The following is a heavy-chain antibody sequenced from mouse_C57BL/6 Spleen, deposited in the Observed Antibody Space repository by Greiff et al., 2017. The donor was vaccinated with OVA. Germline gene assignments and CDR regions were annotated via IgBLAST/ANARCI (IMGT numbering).Heavy chain of an antibody. CDR1: GYTFTSYG. Sequence: QVQLKESGAELARPGASVKLSCKASGYTFTSYGISWVKQRTGQGLEWIGEIYPRSGNTYSNEKFKGKATLTADKSSSTAYMELRSLTSEDSAVYFCARSDTTVVARAYWGQGTTLTVSS. V-gene: IGHV1-81*01. J-gene: IGHJ2*01. CDR3: ARSDTTVVARAY. CDR2: IYPRSGNT. D-gene: IGHD1-1*01.